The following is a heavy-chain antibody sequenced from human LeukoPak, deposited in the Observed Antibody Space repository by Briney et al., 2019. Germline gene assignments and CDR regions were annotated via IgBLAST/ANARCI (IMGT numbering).Heavy chain of an antibody. D-gene: IGHD3-10*01. CDR1: GYTFTGYY. CDR3: ARDLVTMVRGVIDRFDY. CDR2: TNPNSGGT. Sequence: ASVKVSCKASGYTFTGYYMHWVRQAPGQGLEWMGRTNPNSGGTNYAQKFQGRVTMTRDTSISTAYMELSRLRSDDTAVYYCARDLVTMVRGVIDRFDYWGQGTLVTVSS. J-gene: IGHJ4*02. V-gene: IGHV1-2*06.